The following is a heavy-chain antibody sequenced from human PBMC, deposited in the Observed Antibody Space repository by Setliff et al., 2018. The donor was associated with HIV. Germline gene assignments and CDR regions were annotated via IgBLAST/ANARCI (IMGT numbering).Heavy chain of an antibody. CDR1: GGTLNNYA. CDR2: IIPIFETT. J-gene: IGHJ2*01. CDR3: ARDLNDRWLQQYWYFDL. D-gene: IGHD5-12*01. Sequence: VASVKVSCKASGGTLNNYAINWVRQAPGQGLEWMGGIIPIFETTSYAQKFQDRITITTDESRTTVYMELRSLRSEDTALYFCARDLNDRWLQQYWYFDLWGRGTLVTVSS. V-gene: IGHV1-69*05.